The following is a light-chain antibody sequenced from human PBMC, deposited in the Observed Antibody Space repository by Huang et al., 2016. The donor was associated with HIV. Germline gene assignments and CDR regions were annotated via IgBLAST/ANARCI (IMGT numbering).Light chain of an antibody. Sequence: EIVLTQSPATLSLSPGERATLSCRVSQSVSNYLAWYQQKPGQAPRLLIYDASNRATGIPARFSGSGSGTDFTLTISSLEPEDFAVYYCQQRSNWPPLTFGGGTKVQIK. J-gene: IGKJ4*01. CDR2: DAS. V-gene: IGKV3-11*01. CDR3: QQRSNWPPLT. CDR1: QSVSNY.